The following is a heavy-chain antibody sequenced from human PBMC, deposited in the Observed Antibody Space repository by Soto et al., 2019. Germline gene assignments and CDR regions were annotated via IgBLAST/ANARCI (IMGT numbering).Heavy chain of an antibody. J-gene: IGHJ4*02. V-gene: IGHV3-66*01. CDR3: ARSTMLGLLSH. Sequence: EVQLVESGGGLVQPGGSLRLSCAASGFTVSSNFMSWVRQAPGKGLEWVSVIYSGGSTYYADSVKGRFTISRDNSRNTLYLQMNTLRDEDTAVCYCARSTMLGLLSHWGQGTLVTVSS. CDR1: GFTVSSNF. D-gene: IGHD3-10*02. CDR2: IYSGGST.